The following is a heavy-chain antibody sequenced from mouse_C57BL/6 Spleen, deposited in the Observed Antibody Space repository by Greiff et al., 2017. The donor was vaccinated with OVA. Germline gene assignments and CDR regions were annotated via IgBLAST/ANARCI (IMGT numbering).Heavy chain of an antibody. CDR2: IDPSDSYT. CDR3: ARRAVVAYYYAMDY. CDR1: GYTFTSYW. Sequence: QLQQPGAELVMPGASVKLSCKASGYTFTSYWMHWVKQRPGQGLEWIGEIDPSDSYTNYNQKFKGKSTLTVDKSSSTAYMQLISLTSEDSAVYYCARRAVVAYYYAMDYWGQGTSVTVSS. V-gene: IGHV1-69*01. J-gene: IGHJ4*01. D-gene: IGHD1-1*01.